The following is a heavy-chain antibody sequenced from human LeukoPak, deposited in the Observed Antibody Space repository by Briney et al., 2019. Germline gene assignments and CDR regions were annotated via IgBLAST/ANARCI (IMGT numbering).Heavy chain of an antibody. D-gene: IGHD1-26*01. CDR2: IYYSGST. CDR1: GGSISSYY. CDR3: ARWEESDAFDI. V-gene: IGHV4-59*05. Sequence: SETLSLTCTVSGGSISSYYWSWIRQPPGKGLEWIGSIYYSGSTNYNPSLKSRVTISVDTSKNQFSLKLSSVTAADTAMYYCARWEESDAFDIWGRGTVVTVSS. J-gene: IGHJ3*02.